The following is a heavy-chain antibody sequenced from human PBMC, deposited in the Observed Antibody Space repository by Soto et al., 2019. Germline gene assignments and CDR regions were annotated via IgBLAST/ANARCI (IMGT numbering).Heavy chain of an antibody. Sequence: QVQLVQSGAEVKKPGASVKAACKASEYTLTSYDINWVRRARGQGVEWMGWMNPNSGNTGYEQKSQGRVAMTRNTSISTAYMELSSLRSEDTAVYYWAREKSGYYVYWGQGTVVTVSS. CDR3: AREKSGYYVY. CDR2: MNPNSGNT. V-gene: IGHV1-8*01. J-gene: IGHJ4*02. CDR1: EYTLTSYD. D-gene: IGHD3-3*01.